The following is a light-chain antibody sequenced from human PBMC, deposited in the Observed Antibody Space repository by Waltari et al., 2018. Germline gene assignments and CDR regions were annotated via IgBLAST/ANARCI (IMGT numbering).Light chain of an antibody. Sequence: EILMTQSPATLSVSPGERATLSCRASQSIGRDLAWYQQRPGQAPRLLIYRATFRATGVPARFSASGSGTEFTLTISSLQSEDVAVYYCQHFNNWPPWAFGQGTKVEIK. CDR2: RAT. V-gene: IGKV3-15*01. J-gene: IGKJ1*01. CDR3: QHFNNWPPWA. CDR1: QSIGRD.